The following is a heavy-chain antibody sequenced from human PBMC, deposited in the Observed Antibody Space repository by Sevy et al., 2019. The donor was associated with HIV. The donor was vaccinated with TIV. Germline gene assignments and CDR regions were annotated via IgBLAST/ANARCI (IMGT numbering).Heavy chain of an antibody. CDR1: GFTFSSYS. CDR2: ISSSSTYI. J-gene: IGHJ1*01. Sequence: GGSLRLSCAASGFTFSSYSMNWVRQAPGKGLEWVSSISSSSTYIYYADSVKGRFTISRDNAKTSLYLQMNSLRGEDTAVYYCARPDDSSGYYIEYFQHWGQGTLVTVSS. CDR3: ARPDDSSGYYIEYFQH. D-gene: IGHD3-22*01. V-gene: IGHV3-21*01.